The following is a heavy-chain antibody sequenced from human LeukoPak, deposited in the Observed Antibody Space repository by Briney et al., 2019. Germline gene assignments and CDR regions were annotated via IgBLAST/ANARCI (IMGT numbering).Heavy chain of an antibody. CDR1: GGSISSYY. CDR3: AREAKLTGYFGGLGFNY. V-gene: IGHV4-59*01. Sequence: SETLSLTCTVSGGSISSYYWSWIRQPPGKGLEWIGYIYYSGSTIYNPALKTRVTMSVDTSKNQFSLNLTSVTAADTAVYYCAREAKLTGYFGGLGFNYWGQGILVTVSS. CDR2: IYYSGST. J-gene: IGHJ4*02. D-gene: IGHD6-19*01.